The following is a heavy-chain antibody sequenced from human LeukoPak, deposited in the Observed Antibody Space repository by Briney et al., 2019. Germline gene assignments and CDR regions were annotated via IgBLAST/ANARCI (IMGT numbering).Heavy chain of an antibody. V-gene: IGHV3-23*01. Sequence: GGSLRLYCAASGFTFSSYAISWVRQAPGQGMEWVSAISVSGGSTYYADSVKGRFTISRDNSKNTLYLQMNSLRAEGTAVYYCAKGNSNYVLYYFDYWGQGTLVTVSS. CDR2: ISVSGGST. D-gene: IGHD4-11*01. CDR1: GFTFSSYA. CDR3: AKGNSNYVLYYFDY. J-gene: IGHJ4*02.